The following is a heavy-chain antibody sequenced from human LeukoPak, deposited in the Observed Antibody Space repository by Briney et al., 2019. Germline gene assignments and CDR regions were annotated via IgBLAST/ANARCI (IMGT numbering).Heavy chain of an antibody. D-gene: IGHD3-22*01. Sequence: SETLSLTCTVSGGSIRSYYWSWIRQPPGKGLEWIGYIYYSGSTNYNPSLKSRVTISVDTSKNQFSLKLSSVTAADTAVYYCARGPNLYYYDSSGYLNWYFDLWGRGTLVTVSS. CDR3: ARGPNLYYYDSSGYLNWYFDL. J-gene: IGHJ2*01. V-gene: IGHV4-59*01. CDR1: GGSIRSYY. CDR2: IYYSGST.